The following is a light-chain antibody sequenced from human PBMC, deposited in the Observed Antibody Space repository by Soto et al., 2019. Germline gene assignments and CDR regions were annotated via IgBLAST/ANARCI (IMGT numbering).Light chain of an antibody. J-gene: IGLJ2*01. CDR1: SADIGTYNY. CDR2: GVS. CDR3: SSYAGNNNFVV. V-gene: IGLV2-14*01. Sequence: QSVLTQPASVSGSPGQSITIPCTGTSADIGTYNYVSWYQQFPGNAPKLLISGVSDRPSGVSNRFSGSKSDNTASLTVSGLQAEDEADYYCSSYAGNNNFVVFGGGTKLTVL.